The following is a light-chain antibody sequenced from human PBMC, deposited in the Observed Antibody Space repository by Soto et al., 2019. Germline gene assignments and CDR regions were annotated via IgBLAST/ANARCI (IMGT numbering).Light chain of an antibody. CDR3: QQYNSYSWT. V-gene: IGKV1-5*01. Sequence: DIQMTQSPSTLSASVGDRVIITCRASQSISSWLAWYQQKPGKAPKLLIYAASTLQGGVPSRFSGSGSGTEFTLTISSLQPDDFATYYCQQYNSYSWTFGQGTRLEIK. CDR2: AAS. CDR1: QSISSW. J-gene: IGKJ5*01.